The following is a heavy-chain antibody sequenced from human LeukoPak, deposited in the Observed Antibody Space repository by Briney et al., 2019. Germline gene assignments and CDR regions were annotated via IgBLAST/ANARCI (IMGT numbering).Heavy chain of an antibody. J-gene: IGHJ3*02. CDR3: ARGNAGNDAFDI. CDR2: ISSSSGYV. Sequence: PGGSLRLSCAASGFTFSHYTMNWVRQAPGKGLEWVSYISSSSGYVYSADSMKGRFTISRDNAKNSLYLQMNSLRAEDTAVYFCARGNAGNDAFDIWGQGTMVAVSS. V-gene: IGHV3-21*01. D-gene: IGHD6-13*01. CDR1: GFTFSHYT.